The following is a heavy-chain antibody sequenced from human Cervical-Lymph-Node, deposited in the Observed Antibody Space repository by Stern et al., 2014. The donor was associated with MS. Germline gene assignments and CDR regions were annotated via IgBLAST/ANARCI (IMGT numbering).Heavy chain of an antibody. CDR1: GYTFNYYV. CDR3: AREAFRSGWRVFDF. CDR2: INADTGDT. D-gene: IGHD6-19*01. V-gene: IGHV1-3*01. J-gene: IGHJ4*02. Sequence: QVQLLQPGAEVRKPGASVKVSCKASGYTFNYYVMHWVRQAPGQRLEWLGWINADTGDTQYSQNFQDRVTISRDTSATTASMELTSLTSEDTSVYFCAREAFRSGWRVFDFWGQGTLVTVSP.